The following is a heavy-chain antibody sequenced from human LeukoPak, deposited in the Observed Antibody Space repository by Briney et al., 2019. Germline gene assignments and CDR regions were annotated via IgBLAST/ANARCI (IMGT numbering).Heavy chain of an antibody. V-gene: IGHV4-34*01. CDR1: GGSFGGYY. CDR2: INHSGST. CDR3: ARGGRSKDY. Sequence: PSETLSLTCAVYGGSFGGYYWSWIRQPPGKGLEWIGEINHSGSTNYNPSLKSRVTISVDTSKNQFSLKLSSVTAADTAVYYCARGGRSKDYWGQGTLVTVSS. J-gene: IGHJ4*02.